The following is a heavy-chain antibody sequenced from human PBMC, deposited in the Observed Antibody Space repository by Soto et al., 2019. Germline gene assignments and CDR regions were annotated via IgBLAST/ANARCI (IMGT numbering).Heavy chain of an antibody. D-gene: IGHD3-16*02. CDR1: GGSISSYY. J-gene: IGHJ6*02. CDR2: IYTSGST. V-gene: IGHV4-4*07. Sequence: SETLSLTCTVSGGSISSYYWSWIRQPAGKGLEWIGRIYTSGSTNYNPSLKSRVTMSVDTSKNQFSLKLSSVTAADTAVYYCARDQSYYDYAWGSYRSLMDVWGQGTTVTVSS. CDR3: ARDQSYYDYAWGSYRSLMDV.